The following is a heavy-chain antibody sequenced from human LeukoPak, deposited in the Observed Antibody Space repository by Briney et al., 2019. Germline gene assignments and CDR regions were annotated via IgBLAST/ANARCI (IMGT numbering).Heavy chain of an antibody. CDR3: VDYCSSTSCYIDY. CDR2: ISGSGGST. J-gene: IGHJ4*02. CDR1: GFTFSSYN. Sequence: GGSLRLSCAASGFTFSSYNMNWVRQAPGKGLEWVSAISGSGGSTYYADSVKGRFTISRDNSKNTLYLQMNSLRAEDTAVYYCVDYCSSTSCYIDYWGQGTLVTVSS. V-gene: IGHV3-23*01. D-gene: IGHD2-2*01.